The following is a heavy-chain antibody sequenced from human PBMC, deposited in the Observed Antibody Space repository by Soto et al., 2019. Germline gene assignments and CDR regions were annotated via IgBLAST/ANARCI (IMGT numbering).Heavy chain of an antibody. J-gene: IGHJ3*02. CDR2: TYYRSKWYN. CDR1: GDSVSSNSAA. D-gene: IGHD3-3*01. CDR3: ERGPVYYEGGSGYYTGDAFDI. V-gene: IGHV6-1*01. Sequence: SQTLSLTCAISGDSVSSNSAAWNWIRQSPSRGLEWLGRTYYRSKWYNDYAVSVKSRITINPDTSKNQFSLQLNSVTPEDTAVYYCERGPVYYEGGSGYYTGDAFDIWGQGTMVTVSS.